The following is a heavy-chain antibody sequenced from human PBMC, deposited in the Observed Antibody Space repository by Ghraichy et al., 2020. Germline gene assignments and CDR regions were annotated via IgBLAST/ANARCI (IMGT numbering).Heavy chain of an antibody. J-gene: IGHJ4*02. CDR1: PFTFSPFY. CDR2: IKQDGSEM. CDR3: ASLLGTGTTFDN. Sequence: GESLNISCAASPFTFSPFYMSWVRQAPGKGLQWVATIKQDGSEMYYVDSVRGRFTISRDNAKNSLYLQMDSLRVEDSAVYYCASLLGTGTTFDNWGRGTLVTVSS. D-gene: IGHD1-1*01. V-gene: IGHV3-7*01.